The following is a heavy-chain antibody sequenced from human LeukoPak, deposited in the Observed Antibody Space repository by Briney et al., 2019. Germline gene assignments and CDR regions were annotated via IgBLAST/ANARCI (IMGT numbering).Heavy chain of an antibody. Sequence: GESLKISCKGSGYSFTSYWIGWVRQMPGKGLEWMGIVYPGDPDTRYSPSFQGQVTISADKSISTAYLQWSSLKASDTAMYYCATQDIVATINAFDIWGQGTMVTVSS. CDR2: VYPGDPDT. J-gene: IGHJ3*02. CDR1: GYSFTSYW. V-gene: IGHV5-51*01. CDR3: ATQDIVATINAFDI. D-gene: IGHD5-12*01.